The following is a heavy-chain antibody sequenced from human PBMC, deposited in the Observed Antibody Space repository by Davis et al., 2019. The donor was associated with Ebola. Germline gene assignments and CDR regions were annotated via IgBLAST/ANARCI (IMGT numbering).Heavy chain of an antibody. Sequence: HSQTLSLTCAISGDSVSSGGWNWIRQSPSRGLEWLGRTYYSSKWYNDYAVSVKSRITINPDTSKNQFSLQLNSVTPEDTALYYCARASPTSPKVFPLSLDSTPQDGNVDV. CDR2: TYYSSKWYN. J-gene: IGHJ6*01. CDR3: ARASPTSPKVFPLSLDSTPQDGNVDV. V-gene: IGHV6-1*01. CDR1: GDSVSSGG. D-gene: IGHD1-1*01.